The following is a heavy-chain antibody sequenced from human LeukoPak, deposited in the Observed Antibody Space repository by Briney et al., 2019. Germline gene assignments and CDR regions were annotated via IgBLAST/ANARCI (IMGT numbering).Heavy chain of an antibody. CDR1: GYTFTGYY. CDR2: INPNSGGT. Sequence: VASVKVSCKASGYTFTGYYMHWVRQAPGQGLEWMGRINPNSGGTNYAQKFQGRVTMTRDTSISTAYMELSRLRSDDTAVYYCARDQRTYYSSSSTSDYWGQGTLVTVSP. V-gene: IGHV1-2*06. D-gene: IGHD6-6*01. J-gene: IGHJ4*02. CDR3: ARDQRTYYSSSSTSDY.